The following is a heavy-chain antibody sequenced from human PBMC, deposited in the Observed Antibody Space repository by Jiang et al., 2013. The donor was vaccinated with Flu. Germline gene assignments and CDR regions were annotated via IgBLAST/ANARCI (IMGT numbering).Heavy chain of an antibody. J-gene: IGHJ6*02. CDR2: IRYDGSNK. CDR3: ARGYPYGMDV. CDR1: GFTFSSYG. Sequence: QLQLLESGGVVVQPGGSLRLSCAASGFTFSSYGMNWVRQAPGKGLEWVAFIRYDGSNKYYADSVKGRFTISRDDPKNTLYLQMNNLRAEDTAVYSCARGYPYGMDVWGQGTTVTVSS. V-gene: IGHV3-30*02. D-gene: IGHD3-16*02.